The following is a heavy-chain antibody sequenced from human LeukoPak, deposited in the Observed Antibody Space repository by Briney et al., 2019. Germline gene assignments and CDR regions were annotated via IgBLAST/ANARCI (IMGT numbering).Heavy chain of an antibody. Sequence: ASVKVSCKASGYTFTSYAMNWVRQAPGQGLEWMGWINTNTGNPTYAQGFTGRFVFSLDTSVSPAYLQISSLKAEDTAVYYCARHATYYDFWSGYYDYWGQGILVTVSS. D-gene: IGHD3-3*01. CDR2: INTNTGNP. V-gene: IGHV7-4-1*02. CDR1: GYTFTSYA. J-gene: IGHJ4*02. CDR3: ARHATYYDFWSGYYDY.